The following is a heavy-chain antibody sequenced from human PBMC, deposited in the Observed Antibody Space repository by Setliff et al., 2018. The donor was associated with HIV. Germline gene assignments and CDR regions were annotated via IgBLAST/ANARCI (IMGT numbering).Heavy chain of an antibody. V-gene: IGHV3-7*01. D-gene: IGHD6-13*01. CDR2: IKQDGSDM. J-gene: IGHJ4*02. CDR1: GLPFYNYW. CDR3: VRDTEVSSSWSFDY. Sequence: PGGSLRLSCVASGLPFYNYWMTWLRRAPGRGLEWVANIKQDGSDMHYIESVKGRFTIFRDNAKNSVFLQMNSLRAEDTGVYYCVRDTEVSSSWSFDYWGQGTLVTVSS.